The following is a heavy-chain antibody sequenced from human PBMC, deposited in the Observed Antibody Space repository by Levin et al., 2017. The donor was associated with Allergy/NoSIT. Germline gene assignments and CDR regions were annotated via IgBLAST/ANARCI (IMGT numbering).Heavy chain of an antibody. D-gene: IGHD3-3*01. CDR2: IKSKTDGGTT. J-gene: IGHJ4*02. CDR1: GFTFSNAW. V-gene: IGHV3-15*01. Sequence: GGSLRLSCAASGFTFSNAWMSWVRQAPGKGLEWVGRIKSKTDGGTTDYAAPVKGRFTISRDDSKNTLYLQMNSLKTEDTAVYYCTTDRYSNYDFWSGYGYWGQGTLVTVSS. CDR3: TTDRYSNYDFWSGYGY.